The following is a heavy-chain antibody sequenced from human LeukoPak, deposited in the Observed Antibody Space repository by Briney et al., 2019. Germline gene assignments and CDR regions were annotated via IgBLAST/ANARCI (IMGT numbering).Heavy chain of an antibody. Sequence: SETLSLTCTVSGGSISNSSCYWGWVRQSPEKGLEWIGSIYYSGSTNYNPSLKSRVTISVDKSKNQFSLKLSSVTAADTAVYYCARGYSYGYHYYGMDVWGQGTTVTVSS. V-gene: IGHV4-39*07. D-gene: IGHD5-18*01. CDR2: IYYSGST. CDR3: ARGYSYGYHYYGMDV. J-gene: IGHJ6*02. CDR1: GGSISNSSCY.